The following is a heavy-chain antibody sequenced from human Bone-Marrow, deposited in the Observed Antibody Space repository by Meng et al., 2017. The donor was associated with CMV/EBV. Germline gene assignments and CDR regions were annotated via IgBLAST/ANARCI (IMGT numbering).Heavy chain of an antibody. Sequence: SVKVSCKASGYTFTGYDLHWVRQAPGQGLEWMGGIIPILDITNYAQKFQGRVTITADKSTSTAYMELSSLRSEDTAVYYCAREGRYCSSTSCYTAWDYYYYYGMDVWGQGTTVTVSS. CDR3: AREGRYCSSTSCYTAWDYYYYYGMDV. D-gene: IGHD2-2*02. V-gene: IGHV1-69*10. CDR1: GYTFTGYD. CDR2: IIPILDIT. J-gene: IGHJ6*02.